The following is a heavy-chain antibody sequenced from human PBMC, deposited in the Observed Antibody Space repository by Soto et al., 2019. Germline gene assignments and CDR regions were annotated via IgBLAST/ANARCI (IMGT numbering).Heavy chain of an antibody. CDR3: VRDRDSDTWPSRDV. V-gene: IGHV1-18*01. CDR1: GYSFTRNG. D-gene: IGHD1-26*01. Sequence: QVHLVQSGAELKKPGASVRVSCKASGYSFTRNGISWVRPAPGQGLEWMGWISAKNGDTNYAQKFQGRVIMTTDTATSTAYMELRSLRSDDTAVYYCVRDRDSDTWPSRDVWCQGTTVTVSS. J-gene: IGHJ6*02. CDR2: ISAKNGDT.